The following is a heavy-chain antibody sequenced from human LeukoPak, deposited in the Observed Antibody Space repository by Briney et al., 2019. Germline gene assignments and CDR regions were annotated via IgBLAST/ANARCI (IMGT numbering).Heavy chain of an antibody. D-gene: IGHD3-3*01. Sequence: SETLSLTCTVSGGSISSYYWSWIRQPPGKGLEWIGYIYYSGSTNYNPSLKSRVTISVDTSKNQFSLKLSSVTAADTAVYYCASRDRITIFGGVDYWGQGTLVTVSS. CDR2: IYYSGST. CDR3: ASRDRITIFGGVDY. V-gene: IGHV4-59*08. J-gene: IGHJ4*02. CDR1: GGSISSYY.